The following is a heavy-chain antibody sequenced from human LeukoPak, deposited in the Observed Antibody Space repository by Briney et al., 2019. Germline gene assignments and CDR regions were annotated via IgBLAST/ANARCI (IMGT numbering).Heavy chain of an antibody. Sequence: SETLSLTCTVSGGSISSYYWSWIRQPPGKGLEWIGSISHTRTTYYSPSLKSRVTISLDTSKKQFSLKLSSVTAADRALYYCAREVFGPGGAFDIWGQGTMVTVSS. CDR3: AREVFGPGGAFDI. CDR1: GGSISSYY. CDR2: ISHTRTT. J-gene: IGHJ3*02. D-gene: IGHD3-16*01. V-gene: IGHV4-59*12.